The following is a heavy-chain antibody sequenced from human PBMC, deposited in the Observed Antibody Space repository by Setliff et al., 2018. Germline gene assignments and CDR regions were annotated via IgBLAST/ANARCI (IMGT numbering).Heavy chain of an antibody. V-gene: IGHV1-69*10. J-gene: IGHJ6*02. CDR1: GGSISSYA. CDR3: ARGAYYYYYGMDV. Sequence: GASVKVSCKASGGSISSYAISWVRQAPGQGLEWMGGIIPILGIANYAQKFQGRVTITADESTSTAYMELSSLRSEDTAVYYCARGAYYYYYGMDVWGQGTTVTVSS. CDR2: IIPILGIA.